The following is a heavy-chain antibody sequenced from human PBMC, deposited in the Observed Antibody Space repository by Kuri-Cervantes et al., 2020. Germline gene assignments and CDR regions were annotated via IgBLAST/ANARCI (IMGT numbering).Heavy chain of an antibody. V-gene: IGHV4-39*07. D-gene: IGHD6-19*01. CDR1: GGSISSSSYY. CDR3: ARDPPGPRITVTGPVY. J-gene: IGHJ4*02. CDR2: IYYSGST. Sequence: GSLRLSCTVSGGSISSSSYYWGWIRQPPGKGLEWIGSIYYSGSTYYNPSLKSRVTISVDTSKNQFSLKLSSVTAADTAIYYCARDPPGPRITVTGPVYWGQGTLVTVSS.